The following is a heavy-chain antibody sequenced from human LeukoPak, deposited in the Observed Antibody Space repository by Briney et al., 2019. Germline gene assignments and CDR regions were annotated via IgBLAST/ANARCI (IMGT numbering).Heavy chain of an antibody. D-gene: IGHD2-2*02. CDR1: GGSISSYY. Sequence: PSETLSLTCTVSGGSISSYYWSWIRQPPGKGLEWIGYIYYSRSTNYNPSLKSRVTISVDTSKNQFSLKLSSVTAADTAVYYCARGRDIVVVPAAIRGFDPWGQGTLVTVSS. CDR3: ARGRDIVVVPAAIRGFDP. V-gene: IGHV4-59*01. J-gene: IGHJ5*02. CDR2: IYYSRST.